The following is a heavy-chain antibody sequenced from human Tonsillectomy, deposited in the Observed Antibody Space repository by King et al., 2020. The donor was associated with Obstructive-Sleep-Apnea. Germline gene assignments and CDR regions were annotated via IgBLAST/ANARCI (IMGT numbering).Heavy chain of an antibody. CDR1: GGSISSGDYY. D-gene: IGHD6-13*01. Sequence: VQLQESGPGLVKPSQTLSLTCTVSGGSISSGDYYWSWIRQPPGKGLEWIGYIYYSGSTYYNPSLKSRVTISGDTSKNQFPLKLSSVTAADTAGYYCARGRSSSWYGEERTEDVDYWGQGTLVTVSS. CDR3: ARGRSSSWYGEERTEDVDY. CDR2: IYYSGST. J-gene: IGHJ4*02. V-gene: IGHV4-30-4*01.